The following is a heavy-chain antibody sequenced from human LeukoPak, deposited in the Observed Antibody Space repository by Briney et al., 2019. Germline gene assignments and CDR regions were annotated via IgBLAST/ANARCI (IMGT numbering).Heavy chain of an antibody. CDR1: GGSFSGYY. CDR2: INHSGST. CDR3: ARGLTTVTTFNWFDP. J-gene: IGHJ5*02. Sequence: SETLSLTCAIYGGSFSGYYWSWIRQPPGKGLEWIGEINHSGSTNYNPSLKSRVTISVDTSKNQFSLKLSSVTAADTAVYSCARGLTTVTTFNWFDPWGQGTLVVVSS. D-gene: IGHD4-17*01. V-gene: IGHV4-34*01.